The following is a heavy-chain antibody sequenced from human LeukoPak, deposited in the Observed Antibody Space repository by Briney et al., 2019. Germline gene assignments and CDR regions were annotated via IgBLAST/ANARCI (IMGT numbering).Heavy chain of an antibody. CDR2: ISGSGGST. J-gene: IGHJ6*03. V-gene: IGHV3-23*01. CDR1: GFTFSSYG. CDR3: ANYPTGYYYMDV. Sequence: AGGSLRLSCAASGFTFSSYGMSWVRQAPGKGLEWVSAISGSGGSTYYADSVKGRFTISRDNSKNTLYLQMNSLRAEDTAVYYCANYPTGYYYMDVLGKGTTVTISS. D-gene: IGHD2-8*02.